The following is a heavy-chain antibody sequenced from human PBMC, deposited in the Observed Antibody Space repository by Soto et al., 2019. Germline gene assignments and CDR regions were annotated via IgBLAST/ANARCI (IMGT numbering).Heavy chain of an antibody. J-gene: IGHJ4*02. CDR1: GFTFSSYA. CDR3: AKDFLAGMITFGGVISG. D-gene: IGHD3-16*02. CDR2: ISGSGGST. V-gene: IGHV3-23*01. Sequence: EVQLLESGGGLVQPGGSLRLSCAASGFTFSSYAMSWVRQAPGKGLEWVSAISGSGGSTYYADSVKGRFTISRDNSKNTLYLQMNSLRAEDTAVYYCAKDFLAGMITFGGVISGWGQGTLVTVSS.